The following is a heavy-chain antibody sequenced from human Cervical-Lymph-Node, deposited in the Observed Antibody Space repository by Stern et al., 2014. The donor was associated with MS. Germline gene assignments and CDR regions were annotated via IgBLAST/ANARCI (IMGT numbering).Heavy chain of an antibody. D-gene: IGHD5-12*01. CDR3: ARQGYSGYDLGNWFDP. CDR2: IYYSGST. CDR1: GGSISSSSYY. V-gene: IGHV4-39*01. J-gene: IGHJ5*02. Sequence: QVQLQESGPGLVKPSETLSLTCTVSGGSISSSSYYWGWIRQPPGKGLEWIGSIYYSGSTYYNPSLKSRVTISVDTSTNPFSLKLSSVTAADTAVYYCARQGYSGYDLGNWFDPWGQGTLVTVSS.